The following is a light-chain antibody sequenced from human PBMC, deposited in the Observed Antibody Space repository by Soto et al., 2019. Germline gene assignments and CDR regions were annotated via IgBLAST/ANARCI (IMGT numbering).Light chain of an antibody. CDR1: SSNIGADYN. CDR2: DNT. Sequence: QPVLTQPPSVSGAPGQRVTISCTGSSSNIGADYNVHWYQQVPGRAPKVLIYDNTNRPSGVPDRFSGSRSGSSASLAITGLQAEDESDYYCQSYDSNLSGYVFGTGTKLTVL. J-gene: IGLJ1*01. V-gene: IGLV1-40*01. CDR3: QSYDSNLSGYV.